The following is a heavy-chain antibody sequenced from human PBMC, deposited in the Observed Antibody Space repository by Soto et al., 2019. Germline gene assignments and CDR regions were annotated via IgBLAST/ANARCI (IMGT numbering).Heavy chain of an antibody. J-gene: IGHJ4*01. CDR3: AGSIVVVIALDY. V-gene: IGHV1-3*05. Sequence: QVQLVQSGAEEKKPGASVKVSCKASGYTFTSYAMHWVRQAPGQRLEWMGWITAGNGNTKYSQKFQARVTITRETSALTAYMELSSLRSEDTAVYCCAGSIVVVIALDYWGQGTLVTVSS. CDR2: ITAGNGNT. D-gene: IGHD2-21*01. CDR1: GYTFTSYA.